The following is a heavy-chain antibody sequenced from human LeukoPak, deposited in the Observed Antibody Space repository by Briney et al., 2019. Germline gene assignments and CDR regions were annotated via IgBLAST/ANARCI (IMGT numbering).Heavy chain of an antibody. CDR2: INPSGGST. V-gene: IGHV1-46*01. D-gene: IGHD5-24*01. CDR1: GYTFTSYY. Sequence: ASVKVSCKASGYTFTSYYTHWVRQAPGQGLEWMGIINPSGGSTSYAQKFQGRVTMTGDTSTSTVYMELSSLRSEDTAVYYCARVGERWLQFSCFDYWGQGTLVTVSS. J-gene: IGHJ4*02. CDR3: ARVGERWLQFSCFDY.